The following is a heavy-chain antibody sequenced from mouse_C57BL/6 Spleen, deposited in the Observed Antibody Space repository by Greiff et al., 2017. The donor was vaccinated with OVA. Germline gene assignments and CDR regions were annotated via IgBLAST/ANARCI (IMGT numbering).Heavy chain of an antibody. D-gene: IGHD1-2*01. CDR1: GFTFSDYG. Sequence: DVKLVESGGGLVKPGGSLKLSCAASGFTFSDYGMHWVRQAPEKGLEWVAYISSGSSTIYYADTVKGRFTISRDNATNTLFLQMTSLRSEDTAMYYCATGLAWFAYWGQGTLVTVSA. V-gene: IGHV5-17*01. CDR2: ISSGSSTI. CDR3: ATGLAWFAY. J-gene: IGHJ3*01.